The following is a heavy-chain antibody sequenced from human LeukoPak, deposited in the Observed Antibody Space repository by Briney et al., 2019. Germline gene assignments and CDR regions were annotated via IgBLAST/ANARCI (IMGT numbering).Heavy chain of an antibody. V-gene: IGHV4-34*01. CDR3: ARAADVLLWFGEYVNWFDP. CDR1: GGSFSGYY. CDR2: INHSGST. Sequence: SETLSLTCAVYGGSFSGYYWSWIRQPPGKGLEWIGEINHSGSTNYNPSLKSRVTISVDTSKNQFSLKLSSVTAADTAVYYCARAADVLLWFGEYVNWFDPWGQGTLVTVSS. J-gene: IGHJ5*02. D-gene: IGHD3-10*01.